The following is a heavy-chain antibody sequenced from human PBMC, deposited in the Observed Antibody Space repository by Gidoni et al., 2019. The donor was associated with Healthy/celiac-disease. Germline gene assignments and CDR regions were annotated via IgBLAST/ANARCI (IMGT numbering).Heavy chain of an antibody. J-gene: IGHJ2*01. Sequence: PGKGLEWVSGISWNSGSIGYADSVKGRFTISRDNAKNSLYLQMNSLRAEDTALYYCAKSSGSYINWYFDLWGRGTLVTVSS. CDR3: AKSSGSYINWYFDL. CDR2: ISWNSGSI. V-gene: IGHV3-9*01. D-gene: IGHD1-26*01.